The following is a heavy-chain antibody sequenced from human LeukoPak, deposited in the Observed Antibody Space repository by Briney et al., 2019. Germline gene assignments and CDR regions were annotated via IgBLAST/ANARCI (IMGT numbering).Heavy chain of an antibody. CDR2: ISAYNGNT. J-gene: IGHJ4*02. CDR3: ARRAGYCSSTSCYTIDY. D-gene: IGHD2-2*02. Sequence: ASVKDSCKASGYTFTSYGISWVRQAPGQGLEWMGWISAYNGNTNYAQKLQGRVTMTTDTSTSTAYMELRSLRSDDTAVYYCARRAGYCSSTSCYTIDYWGQGTLVTVSS. CDR1: GYTFTSYG. V-gene: IGHV1-18*01.